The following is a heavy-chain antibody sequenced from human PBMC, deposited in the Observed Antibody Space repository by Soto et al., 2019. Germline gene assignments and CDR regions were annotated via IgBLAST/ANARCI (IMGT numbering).Heavy chain of an antibody. J-gene: IGHJ4*02. CDR3: ARDYRSSSYYDRNYFDC. V-gene: IGHV4-59*01. CDR2: ISYSGST. D-gene: IGHD3-22*01. CDR1: GASISSYY. Sequence: PSETLSLTCTVSGASISSYYWSWIRQPPGKGLEWIGYISYSGSTNYNPSLKSRVTISVDTSKNQFSLKLSSVTAADTAVYYCARDYRSSSYYDRNYFDCWGQGTLVTVSS.